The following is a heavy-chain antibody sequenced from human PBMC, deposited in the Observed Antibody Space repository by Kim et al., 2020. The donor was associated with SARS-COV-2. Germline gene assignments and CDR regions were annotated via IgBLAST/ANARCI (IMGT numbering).Heavy chain of an antibody. J-gene: IGHJ1*01. CDR3: ATYSSSSSSQY. D-gene: IGHD6-6*01. Sequence: TNNPSPVKSPSTISRDNAKISLYLQMNSLRTEDTAVYYCATYSSSSSSQYWGQGTLVTVSS. V-gene: IGHV3-11*03. CDR2: T.